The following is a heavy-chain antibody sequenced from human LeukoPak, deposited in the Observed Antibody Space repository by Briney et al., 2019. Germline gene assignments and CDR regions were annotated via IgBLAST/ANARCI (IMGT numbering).Heavy chain of an antibody. J-gene: IGHJ6*02. Sequence: SVKVSCKASGGTFSSYAISWVRQAPGQGLEWMGGIIPIFGTANYAQKFQGRVTITADESTSTAYMELSSLRSEDTAVYYCARDRIGGSYYYYYYGMDVWGQGTTVTVSS. D-gene: IGHD2-15*01. CDR2: IIPIFGTA. V-gene: IGHV1-69*13. CDR1: GGTFSSYA. CDR3: ARDRIGGSYYYYYYGMDV.